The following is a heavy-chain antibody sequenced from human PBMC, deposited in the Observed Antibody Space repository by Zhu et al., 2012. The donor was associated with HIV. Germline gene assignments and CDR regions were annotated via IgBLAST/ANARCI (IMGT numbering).Heavy chain of an antibody. D-gene: IGHD3-10*01. Sequence: QVQLQQWGAGLLKPSETLSLTCAVYGGSFSGYYWSWIRQPPGKGLEWIGEINHSGSTNYNPSLKSRLTMSVDTSKNQFSLKLSSVTAADTALYYCARVLLWFGESSEAGYYFDSWTPGNPGHRLL. CDR3: ARVLLWFGESSEAGYYFDS. V-gene: IGHV4-34*01. CDR2: INHSGST. CDR1: GGSFSGYY. J-gene: IGHJ4*02.